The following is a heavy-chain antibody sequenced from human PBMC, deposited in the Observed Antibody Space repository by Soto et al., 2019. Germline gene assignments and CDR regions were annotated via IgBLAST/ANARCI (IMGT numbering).Heavy chain of an antibody. CDR3: ASDEGRGLKY. CDR2: INNVASII. Sequence: EVQLVESGGGLIQPGGSLRLSCAVSGINFNNYWMHWIRQTPGKGLVWVSHINNVASIINYADSVRGRFTISRDNAGNTLYLQMKSLGVEDTATYYRASDEGRGLKYWGQGTSVTVSS. V-gene: IGHV3-74*01. J-gene: IGHJ4*02. CDR1: GINFNNYW.